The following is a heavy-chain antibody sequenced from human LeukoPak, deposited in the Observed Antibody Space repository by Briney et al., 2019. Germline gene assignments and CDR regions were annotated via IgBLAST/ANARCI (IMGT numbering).Heavy chain of an antibody. V-gene: IGHV4-30-2*01. CDR2: IYHSGST. CDR3: ARDEGATIFGVVIPPLDV. J-gene: IGHJ6*04. D-gene: IGHD3-3*01. Sequence: YPSETLSLTCTVSGGSISSGGYYWSWIRQPPGKGLEWIGYIYHSGSTYYNPSLKSRVTISVDRSKNQFSLKLSSVTAADTAVYYCARDEGATIFGVVIPPLDVWGKGTTVIVSS. CDR1: GGSISSGGYY.